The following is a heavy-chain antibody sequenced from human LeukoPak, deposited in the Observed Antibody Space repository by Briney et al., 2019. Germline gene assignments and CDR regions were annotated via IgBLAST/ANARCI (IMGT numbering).Heavy chain of an antibody. V-gene: IGHV3-53*05. Sequence: GGSLRLSCAASGFTVSNNYMSWVRQAPGKGLEWVSIIYSGGSTFYADSVKGRFTISRDNSKNTLYLQMNSLRAEDTAVYYCARDLYEFLAAGYFDYWGQGTLVTVSS. J-gene: IGHJ4*02. D-gene: IGHD3/OR15-3a*01. CDR3: ARDLYEFLAAGYFDY. CDR2: IYSGGST. CDR1: GFTVSNNY.